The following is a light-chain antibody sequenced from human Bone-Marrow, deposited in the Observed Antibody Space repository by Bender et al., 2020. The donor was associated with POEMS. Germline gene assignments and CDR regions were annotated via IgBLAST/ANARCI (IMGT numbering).Light chain of an antibody. Sequence: QSALTQAASVSGSPGQSITISCTGASSDFGPYNLVSWYQHHPGKAPKLMIYEVFKRPSGVSNRFSGSKSGNMASLTICGLQAEDEADYYCCSYVGSSTFYVFGSGTKVTVL. CDR2: EVF. V-gene: IGLV2-23*02. CDR1: SSDFGPYNL. CDR3: CSYVGSSTFYV. J-gene: IGLJ1*01.